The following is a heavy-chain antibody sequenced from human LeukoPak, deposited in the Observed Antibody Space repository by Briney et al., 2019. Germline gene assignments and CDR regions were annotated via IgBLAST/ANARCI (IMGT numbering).Heavy chain of an antibody. CDR2: IYHSGST. CDR3: AREDHDVYGDRIPT. V-gene: IGHV4-38-2*02. D-gene: IGHD4/OR15-4a*01. J-gene: IGHJ4*02. CDR1: GYSISSGYY. Sequence: SETLSLTCTVSGYSISSGYYWGWIRQPPGKGLEWIGTIYHSGSTYYNPSLKSRVMISVDTSKNRFSLKLSSVTAADTAVYYCAREDHDVYGDRIPTWGQGTLVTVSA.